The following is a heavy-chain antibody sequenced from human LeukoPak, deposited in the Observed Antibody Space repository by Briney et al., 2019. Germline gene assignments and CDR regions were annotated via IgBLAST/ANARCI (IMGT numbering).Heavy chain of an antibody. D-gene: IGHD5-24*01. V-gene: IGHV4-59*01. Sequence: SETLSLTCTVSGGSISSYYWSWIRQPPGKGLEWIGYIYYSGSTNYNPSLKSRVTISVDTSKNQFSLKLSSVTAADTAVYYCARVSAQEMATIYYFDYWGQGTLVTVSS. CDR3: ARVSAQEMATIYYFDY. J-gene: IGHJ4*02. CDR2: IYYSGST. CDR1: GGSISSYY.